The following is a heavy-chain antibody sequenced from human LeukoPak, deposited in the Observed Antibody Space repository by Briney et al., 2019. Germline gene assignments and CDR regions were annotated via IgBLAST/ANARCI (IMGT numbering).Heavy chain of an antibody. CDR3: ARAFGYCSGGSCYSDF. V-gene: IGHV3-21*01. D-gene: IGHD2-15*01. CDR1: GGSFSGYY. Sequence: PSETLSLTCAVYGGSFSGYYWNWVRQAPGKGLEWVSSISSSSNYIYYADSMKGRFTISRDNAKNSLYLQMNSLRAEDTAVYYCARAFGYCSGGSCYSDFWGQGTLVTVSS. CDR2: ISSSSNYI. J-gene: IGHJ4*02.